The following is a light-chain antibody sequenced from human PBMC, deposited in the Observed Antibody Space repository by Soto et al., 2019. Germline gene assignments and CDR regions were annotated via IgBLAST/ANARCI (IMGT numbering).Light chain of an antibody. Sequence: QSVLTQPPSVSGAPGQRVTLSCTGSSSNIGSTYDVQWYQQLPGTAPKLLIHGNTNRPSGVPDRFSGSKSGTSASLAITGLQADDEDDYYCQSYDDSLSVHYVFGTGTKLTVL. J-gene: IGLJ1*01. V-gene: IGLV1-40*01. CDR1: SSNIGSTYD. CDR2: GNT. CDR3: QSYDDSLSVHYV.